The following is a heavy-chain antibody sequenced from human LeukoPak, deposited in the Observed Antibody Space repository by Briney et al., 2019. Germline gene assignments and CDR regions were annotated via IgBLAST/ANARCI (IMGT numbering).Heavy chain of an antibody. CDR1: GFTFSDHA. Sequence: PGGSLRLSCTASGFTFSDHAMHWVRQAPGKGLEWVAVISYDGSNKYYADSVKGRFTISRDNSKNTLYLQMNSLRAEDTAVYYCARALRLYYYGMDVWGQGTTVTVSS. CDR2: ISYDGSNK. J-gene: IGHJ6*02. V-gene: IGHV3-30*04. D-gene: IGHD3-9*01. CDR3: ARALRLYYYGMDV.